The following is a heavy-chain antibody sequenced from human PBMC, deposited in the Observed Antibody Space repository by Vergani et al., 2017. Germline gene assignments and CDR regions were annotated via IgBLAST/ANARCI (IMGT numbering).Heavy chain of an antibody. J-gene: IGHJ5*02. CDR3: ARGNYYGSGTYVDP. CDR2: IYSGDET. CDR1: GSTAGGNY. D-gene: IGHD3-10*01. V-gene: IGHV3-66*02. Sequence: ELQLVESGGGLVQPGGSLRPSCAASGSTAGGNYMTWVAQAPGKGLEWVSHIYSGDETYYADSVKGRVTISRDTSKNTLHLQINNLRVEDTAVYYCARGNYYGSGTYVDPWGQGTLVTVSS.